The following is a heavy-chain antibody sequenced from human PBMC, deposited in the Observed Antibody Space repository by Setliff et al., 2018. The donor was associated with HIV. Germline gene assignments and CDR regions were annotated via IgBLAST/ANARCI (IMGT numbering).Heavy chain of an antibody. CDR3: ARERGSSSGYYYYGMDV. J-gene: IGHJ6*02. CDR2: IYYTGST. V-gene: IGHV4-31*03. CDR1: GASISSGGYY. D-gene: IGHD6-6*01. Sequence: NPSETLSLTCTVSGASISSGGYYWSWIRQHPGKGLEWIGYIYYTGSTYYNPSLKSRLTISIDTSKNQFSLKLSSVTAADTAVYYCARERGSSSGYYYYGMDVWGQGTTVTVSS.